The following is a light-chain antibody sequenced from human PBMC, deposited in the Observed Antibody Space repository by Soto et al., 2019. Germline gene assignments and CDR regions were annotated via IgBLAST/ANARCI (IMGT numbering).Light chain of an antibody. Sequence: EIVLTQSPATLSLSPGERATLSCRASQSVRSYLAWYQQKPGLAPRLLIYDASNRATGIPARFSGSGSGTDLTLTISSLEPEDFAVYYCQHRSSWPLTFGGGTKVEIK. CDR3: QHRSSWPLT. CDR2: DAS. J-gene: IGKJ4*01. CDR1: QSVRSY. V-gene: IGKV3-11*01.